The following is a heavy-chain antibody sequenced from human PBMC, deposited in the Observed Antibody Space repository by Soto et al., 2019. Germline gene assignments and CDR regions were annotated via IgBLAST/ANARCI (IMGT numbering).Heavy chain of an antibody. V-gene: IGHV3-21*01. CDR2: ISSSSSYI. CDR1: GFAFSSYS. Sequence: GGSLRLSCAASGFAFSSYSMNWFRQAPGKGLEWVSSISSSSSYIYYADSLKGRFTISRDNAKNSLYLQMNSLRAEDTAVYYCARELGQKFDYWGQGTLVTVSS. CDR3: ARELGQKFDY. J-gene: IGHJ4*02.